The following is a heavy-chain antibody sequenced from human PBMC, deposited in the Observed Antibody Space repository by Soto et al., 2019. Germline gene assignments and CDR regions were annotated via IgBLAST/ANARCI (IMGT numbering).Heavy chain of an antibody. CDR1: GYTFTGYY. D-gene: IGHD3-3*01. J-gene: IGHJ4*02. CDR3: ARVSWSGHTPFFDY. Sequence: GASVKVSCKASGYTFTGYYMHWVRQAPGQGLEWMRWINPNSGGTNYAQKFQGWVTMTRDTSISTAYMELSRLRSDDTAVYYCARVSWSGHTPFFDYWGQGTLVTVSS. V-gene: IGHV1-2*04. CDR2: INPNSGGT.